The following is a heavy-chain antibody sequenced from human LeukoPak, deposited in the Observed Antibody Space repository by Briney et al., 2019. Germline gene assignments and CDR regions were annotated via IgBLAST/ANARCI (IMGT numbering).Heavy chain of an antibody. CDR1: GDSISSDNYY. V-gene: IGHV4-39*07. Sequence: SETLSPTCTVSGDSISSDNYYWGWIRQSPGKGLEWIGSIYYGGSPYYNPSLESRVTMSVDTSKSQFSLRLSSVTAADTAMYYCGPVSDWSCASFLTSLFDSLGPGTLVTDSS. D-gene: IGHD2-2*01. J-gene: IGHJ4*02. CDR3: GPVSDWSCASFLTSLFDS. CDR2: IYYGGSP.